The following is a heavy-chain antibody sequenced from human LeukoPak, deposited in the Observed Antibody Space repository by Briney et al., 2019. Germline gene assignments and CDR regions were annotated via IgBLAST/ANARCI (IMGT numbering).Heavy chain of an antibody. CDR3: ARDQGSGINYYYYYMDV. V-gene: IGHV3-21*01. Sequence: GGSLRLSCAASGFTLSTYNMNWVRQAPGKGLEWVSSISSSSSYIYYADSVKGRFTISRDNAKNSLYLQMNSLRAEDTAVYYCARDQGSGINYYYYYMDVWGKGTTVTVSS. CDR1: GFTLSTYN. CDR2: ISSSSSYI. D-gene: IGHD3-10*01. J-gene: IGHJ6*03.